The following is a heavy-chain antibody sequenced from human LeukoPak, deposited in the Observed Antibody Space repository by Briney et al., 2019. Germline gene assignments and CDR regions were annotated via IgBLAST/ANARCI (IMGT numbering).Heavy chain of an antibody. J-gene: IGHJ4*02. CDR1: RFTFSSYA. Sequence: GGSLRLSCAASRFTFSSYAMSWVRQAPGKGLEWVSAISGSGGSTYYADSVKGRFTISRDNSKNTLYLQMNSLRAEDTAMYYCAKLSTMTTYGYFDYWGQGTLVTVSS. V-gene: IGHV3-23*01. CDR3: AKLSTMTTYGYFDY. D-gene: IGHD4-17*01. CDR2: ISGSGGST.